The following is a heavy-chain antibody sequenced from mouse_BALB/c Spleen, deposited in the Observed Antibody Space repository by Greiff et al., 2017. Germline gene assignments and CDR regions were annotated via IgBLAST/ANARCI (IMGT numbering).Heavy chain of an antibody. D-gene: IGHD1-1*01. CDR2: IDPENGDT. CDR1: GFNIKDYY. CDR3: NTYSSSYRYYAMDY. V-gene: IGHV14-4*02. Sequence: EVQLQQSGAELVRPGASVKLSCTASGFNIKDYYMHWVKQRPEQGLEWIGWIDPENGDTEYAPKFQGKATMTADTSSNTAYLQLSSLTSEDTAVYYYNTYSSSYRYYAMDYWGQGTSVTVAS. J-gene: IGHJ4*01.